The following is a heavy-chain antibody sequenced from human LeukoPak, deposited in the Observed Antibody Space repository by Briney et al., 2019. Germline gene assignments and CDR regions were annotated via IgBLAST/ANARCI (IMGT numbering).Heavy chain of an antibody. CDR3: ARDRYNYGRDFYYHGADV. CDR2: FYRDGS. D-gene: IGHD5-24*01. Sequence: GGSLRLSCAASGLTVSRNAMSWVRQPPGKGLEFISVFYRDGSNAGSVKGRFTLSRADSKNMLHLQMNSLRAEDTAMYYCARDRYNYGRDFYYHGADVWGQGTTVIVSS. V-gene: IGHV3-53*01. CDR1: GLTVSRNA. J-gene: IGHJ6*02.